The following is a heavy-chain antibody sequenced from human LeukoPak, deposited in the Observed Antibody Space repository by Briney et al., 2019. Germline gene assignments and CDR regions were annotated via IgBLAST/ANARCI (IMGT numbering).Heavy chain of an antibody. CDR1: GFTFSSYA. Sequence: PGGSLRLSCAASGFTFSSYAMNWVRQAPGKGLEWVANIKQDGSEKYYVDSVKGRFTISRDNAKNSLYLQMNSLRADDTAVYYCARRSARYVAFDYWGQGTLVTVSS. V-gene: IGHV3-7*01. J-gene: IGHJ4*02. D-gene: IGHD3-9*01. CDR2: IKQDGSEK. CDR3: ARRSARYVAFDY.